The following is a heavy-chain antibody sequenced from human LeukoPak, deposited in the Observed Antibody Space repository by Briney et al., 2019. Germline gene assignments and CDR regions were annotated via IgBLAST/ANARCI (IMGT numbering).Heavy chain of an antibody. J-gene: IGHJ4*02. V-gene: IGHV5-51*01. D-gene: IGHD3-3*01. Sequence: GESLKISCKGSGYSFTSYWIGWVRQMPGRGLEWMGIIYPGDSDTRYSPSFQGQVTISADKSISTAYLQWSSLKASDTAMYYCARPNPNYDFWSGYYWGGNPLDYWGQGTLVTVSS. CDR1: GYSFTSYW. CDR3: ARPNPNYDFWSGYYWGGNPLDY. CDR2: IYPGDSDT.